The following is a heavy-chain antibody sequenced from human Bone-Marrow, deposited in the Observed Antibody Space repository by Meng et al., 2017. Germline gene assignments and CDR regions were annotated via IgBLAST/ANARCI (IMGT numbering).Heavy chain of an antibody. J-gene: IGHJ4*02. CDR3: ARVIVYPKNDYFDY. Sequence: GESLKISCAASGFTFSSYAMHWVRQAPGKGLEWVAVISYDGSNKYYADSVKGRFTISRDNSKNTPYLQMNSLRAEDTAVYYCARVIVYPKNDYFDYWGQGTLVTVSS. D-gene: IGHD2-15*01. CDR2: ISYDGSNK. CDR1: GFTFSSYA. V-gene: IGHV3-30*04.